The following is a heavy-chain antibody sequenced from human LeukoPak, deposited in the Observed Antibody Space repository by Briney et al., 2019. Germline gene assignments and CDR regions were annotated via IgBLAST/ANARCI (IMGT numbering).Heavy chain of an antibody. J-gene: IGHJ4*02. CDR2: IYYSGST. CDR3: AGTGEMATRSFDY. CDR1: GGSISSYY. Sequence: SETLSLTCTVSGGSISSYYWSWIRQPPGKGLEWIGYIYYSGSTNYNPSLKSRVTISVDTSKNQFSLKLSSVTAAGTAVYYCAGTGEMATRSFDYWGQGTLVTVSS. V-gene: IGHV4-59*01. D-gene: IGHD5-24*01.